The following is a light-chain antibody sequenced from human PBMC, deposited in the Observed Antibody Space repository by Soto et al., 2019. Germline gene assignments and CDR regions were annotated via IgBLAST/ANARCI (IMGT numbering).Light chain of an antibody. V-gene: IGLV7-43*01. CDR1: TGAVTSGHH. CDR3: MFYYGGDHPHWV. Sequence: QAVVTQESSLTVSPGGTVTLTCASSTGAVTSGHHPHWLQQKPGQAPRTVIYSTDNKQDWTPARFSGSFLGGKAALTVSGMQPEDEAEYYCMFYYGGDHPHWVFGGGTKLTFL. CDR2: STD. J-gene: IGLJ2*01.